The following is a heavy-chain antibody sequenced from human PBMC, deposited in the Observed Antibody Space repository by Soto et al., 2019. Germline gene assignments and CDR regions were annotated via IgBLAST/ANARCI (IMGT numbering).Heavy chain of an antibody. Sequence: GESLKISCKGSGYSFTSYWIGWVRQMPGKGLEWMGIIYPGDSDTRYSPSFQGQVTISADKSISTAYLQWSSLKASDTAMYYFARRAHLGYCSSTSCYVDYWGQGTLVTVSS. CDR1: GYSFTSYW. CDR2: IYPGDSDT. J-gene: IGHJ4*02. CDR3: ARRAHLGYCSSTSCYVDY. V-gene: IGHV5-51*01. D-gene: IGHD2-2*01.